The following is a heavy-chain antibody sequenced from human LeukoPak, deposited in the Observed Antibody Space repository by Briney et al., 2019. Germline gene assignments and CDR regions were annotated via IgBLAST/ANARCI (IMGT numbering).Heavy chain of an antibody. D-gene: IGHD5-24*01. Sequence: SETLSLTCTVSGGSISSGGYYWSWIRQHPGKGLEWIGYIYYSGSTYYNPSLKSRVTISVDTSKNQFSLKLSSVTAADTALYYCAKDRVEMATIGAFDIWGQGTMVTVSS. V-gene: IGHV4-31*03. CDR2: IYYSGST. CDR1: GGSISSGGYY. CDR3: AKDRVEMATIGAFDI. J-gene: IGHJ3*02.